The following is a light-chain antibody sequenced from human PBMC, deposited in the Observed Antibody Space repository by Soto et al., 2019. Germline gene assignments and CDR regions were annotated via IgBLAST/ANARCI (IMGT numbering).Light chain of an antibody. CDR1: PSVSSN. V-gene: IGKV3-15*01. Sequence: EIVMTQSPATLSVSPGDRATLSCRASPSVSSNLAWYQQKPGQAPRLLIFGASTRATDIPARFSGIVSGTEFTLTISSLQSEDFAVYYCQQYSNWPRTFGQGTKVEIK. J-gene: IGKJ1*01. CDR2: GAS. CDR3: QQYSNWPRT.